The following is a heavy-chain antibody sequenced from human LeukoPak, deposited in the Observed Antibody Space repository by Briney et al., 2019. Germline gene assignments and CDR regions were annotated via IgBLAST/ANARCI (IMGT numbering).Heavy chain of an antibody. CDR1: GFTFSSYG. Sequence: GRSLRLPCAASGFTFSSYGIHWVRQAPGKGLEWVAVIWYDGSNKYYADSVKGRFTISRDNSKNALYLQMNSLRAGDTAVYYCARGPGSGYYLTAFDIWGQGTMVTVSS. CDR2: IWYDGSNK. J-gene: IGHJ3*02. CDR3: ARGPGSGYYLTAFDI. D-gene: IGHD3-22*01. V-gene: IGHV3-33*01.